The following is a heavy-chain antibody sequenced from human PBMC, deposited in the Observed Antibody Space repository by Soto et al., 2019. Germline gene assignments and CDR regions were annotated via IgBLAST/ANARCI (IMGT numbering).Heavy chain of an antibody. Sequence: QVQLQESGPGLVKPSQTLSLTCTVSGDSINNGDCYWSWLRQLPGKGLEWLGYIYYSGTKYYNPSLKSRVSMSVDTSKNPFSLNLTSVTAADTAVYYCAREKKDDSGDYNAFDIWGQGTVVTVPS. J-gene: IGHJ3*02. CDR1: GDSINNGDCY. V-gene: IGHV4-31*03. CDR2: IYYSGTK. D-gene: IGHD4-17*01. CDR3: AREKKDDSGDYNAFDI.